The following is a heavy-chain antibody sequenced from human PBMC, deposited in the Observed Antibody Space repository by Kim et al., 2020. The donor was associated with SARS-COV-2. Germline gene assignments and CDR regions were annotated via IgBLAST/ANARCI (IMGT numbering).Heavy chain of an antibody. CDR2: SSYDGSGQ. CDR3: ARDPVYCSGSCPHDY. CDR1: GFTSNDYR. V-gene: IGHV3-30*03. Sequence: GGSLRLSCTASGFTSNDYRIHWVRQTPGKGLEWVAASSYDGSGQYYRDSVKGRFTISRDNSKTTLDLQLNSLRPEDSGVYYCARDPVYCSGSCPHDYWGQGSLVTVSS. J-gene: IGHJ4*02. D-gene: IGHD3-10*01.